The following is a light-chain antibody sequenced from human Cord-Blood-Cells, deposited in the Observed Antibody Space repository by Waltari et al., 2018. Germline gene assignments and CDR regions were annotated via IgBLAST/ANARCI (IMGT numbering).Light chain of an antibody. J-gene: IGLJ2*01. CDR3: SSYTSSSTVV. CDR1: SSDVGGYHY. CDR2: DVS. V-gene: IGLV2-14*01. Sequence: QSALTQPASVSGSPGQSITISCTGTSSDVGGYHYVSWYQQHPGKAPKLIIYDVSNRPSGVSNRFSDPKSGNTASLTISGLQAEDEADDYCSSYTSSSTVVFGGGTKLTVL.